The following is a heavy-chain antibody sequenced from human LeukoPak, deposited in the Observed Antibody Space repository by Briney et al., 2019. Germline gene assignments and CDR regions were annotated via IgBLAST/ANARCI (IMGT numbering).Heavy chain of an antibody. D-gene: IGHD3-3*01. CDR1: GYSISSGYY. Sequence: SETLSLTCAVPGYSISSGYYWGWIRQPPGKGLEWIGSIYHSGSTYYNPSLKSRVTISVDTSKNQFSLKLSSVTAADTAVYYCARLLRITIFGVDPPPHYMDVWGKGTTVTVSS. J-gene: IGHJ6*03. CDR2: IYHSGST. V-gene: IGHV4-38-2*01. CDR3: ARLLRITIFGVDPPPHYMDV.